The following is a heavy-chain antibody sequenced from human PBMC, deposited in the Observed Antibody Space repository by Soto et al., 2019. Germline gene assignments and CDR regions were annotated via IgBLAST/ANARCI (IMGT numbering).Heavy chain of an antibody. J-gene: IGHJ3*02. CDR3: AKGGVGCTSNAFDI. CDR1: GFTFRSYG. D-gene: IGHD1-26*01. V-gene: IGHV3-30*18. Sequence: PGGSLRLSCAASGFTFRSYGMHWVRQAPAKGLEWVAVISYDGSNKYYADSVKGRFTISRDNSKNTLYLQMNSLRAEDTAVYYCAKGGVGCTSNAFDIWGQGTMVTVSS. CDR2: ISYDGSNK.